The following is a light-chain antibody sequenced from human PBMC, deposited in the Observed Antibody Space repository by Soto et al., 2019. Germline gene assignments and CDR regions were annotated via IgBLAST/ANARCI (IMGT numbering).Light chain of an antibody. J-gene: IGLJ1*01. CDR3: SSYTSSSTLWV. CDR2: DVS. CDR1: SSDVGGYNY. V-gene: IGLV2-14*01. Sequence: QSVLTQPASVSGSPGQSITISCTGTSSDVGGYNYVSWYQQHPGKAPKLMIYDVSNRPSGVSNRFSGSKSGNTASLTISGLQAEYEADYYCSSYTSSSTLWVFGTGTKLTVL.